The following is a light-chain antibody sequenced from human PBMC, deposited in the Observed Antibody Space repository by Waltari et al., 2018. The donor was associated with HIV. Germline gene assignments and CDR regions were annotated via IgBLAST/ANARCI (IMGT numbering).Light chain of an antibody. CDR2: KAS. V-gene: IGKV1-5*03. Sequence: DFQMTQSPATLSASVGARVTITCRASQSISSWLAWYRQKPGKAPKVLIYKASSLGSGVPSRFSGSGSGTEFTLTISSLQPADFATYYCQQYDSYPLTFGGGTKVEIK. CDR3: QQYDSYPLT. J-gene: IGKJ4*01. CDR1: QSISSW.